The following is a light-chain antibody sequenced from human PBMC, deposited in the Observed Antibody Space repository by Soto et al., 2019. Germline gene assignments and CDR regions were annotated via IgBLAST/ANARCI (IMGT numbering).Light chain of an antibody. J-gene: IGKJ5*01. Sequence: EILFTQSPATLSLSPRGRATLSCRASQSVNYYLAWYQQKPGQAPRLLIFDASKRATGIPARFSGSGSGTDFSLTINSLEPEDFAVYYCQQRYTWITFGQGTRLEIK. CDR2: DAS. CDR3: QQRYTWIT. V-gene: IGKV3-11*01. CDR1: QSVNYY.